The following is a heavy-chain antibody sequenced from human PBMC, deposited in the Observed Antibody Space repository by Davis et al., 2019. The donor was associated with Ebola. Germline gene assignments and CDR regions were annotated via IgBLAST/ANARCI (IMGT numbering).Heavy chain of an antibody. J-gene: IGHJ4*02. CDR3: ARVRTPGGLPYFDY. Sequence: SETLSLTCTVSGGSISSYYWSWIRRPPGKGLEWIGYIYYSGSTNYNPSLKSRVTISVDTSKNQFSLKLSSVTAADTAVYYCARVRTPGGLPYFDYWGQGTLVTVSS. CDR2: IYYSGST. CDR1: GGSISSYY. V-gene: IGHV4-59*01. D-gene: IGHD1-26*01.